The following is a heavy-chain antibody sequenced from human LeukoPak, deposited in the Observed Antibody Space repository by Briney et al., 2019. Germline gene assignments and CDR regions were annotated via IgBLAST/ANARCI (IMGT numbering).Heavy chain of an antibody. J-gene: IGHJ3*02. CDR2: IYYSGST. CDR3: AASIAAAGTKVIGAFDI. CDR1: GDSTSSFN. V-gene: IGHV4-59*01. Sequence: PLEGLSLTRMDLGDSTSSFNCSWIHHPRGPGLERIRFIYYSGSTNYNTSLKSRVTISVDSSKNQFSLKLSSVTAADTAVYYCAASIAAAGTKVIGAFDIWGQGTMVTVSS. D-gene: IGHD6-13*01.